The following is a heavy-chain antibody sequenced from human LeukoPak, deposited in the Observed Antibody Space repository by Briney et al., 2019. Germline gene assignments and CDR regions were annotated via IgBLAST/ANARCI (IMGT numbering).Heavy chain of an antibody. J-gene: IGHJ4*02. Sequence: GGSLRLSCAASGFTFSSHLMHWVRQAPGKGLVWVSRIQGDGSNTNYADSVKGRFSISRDNAKNTVYLQMTSLWAEDTGIYYCSRGTSAGGPISPFDFWGQGTVVTVSS. CDR2: IQGDGSNT. CDR3: SRGTSAGGPISPFDF. D-gene: IGHD6-13*01. CDR1: GFTFSSHL. V-gene: IGHV3-74*01.